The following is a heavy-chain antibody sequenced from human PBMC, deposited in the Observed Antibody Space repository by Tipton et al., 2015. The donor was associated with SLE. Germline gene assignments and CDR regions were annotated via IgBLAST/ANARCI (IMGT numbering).Heavy chain of an antibody. D-gene: IGHD3-22*01. J-gene: IGHJ6*04. CDR3: ARARDSGLDV. CDR1: GFTFSTYW. CDR2: IKSDGSST. Sequence: GSLRLSCAASGFTFSTYWMHWVRQAPGKGLVWVSRIKSDGSSTSYADSVKGRFTISRDNAKNTLYLQMNSLRAEDTAVYYCARARDSGLDVWGKGTTVTVSS. V-gene: IGHV3-74*01.